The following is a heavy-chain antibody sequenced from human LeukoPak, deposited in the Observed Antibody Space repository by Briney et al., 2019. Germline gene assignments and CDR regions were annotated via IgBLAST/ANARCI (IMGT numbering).Heavy chain of an antibody. D-gene: IGHD3-10*01. CDR2: IYCDESDT. J-gene: IGHJ3*02. Sequence: PGESLKISCKGFGYNFIRFWIGWVRQMPEKGLEWIGIIYCDESDTRYSTPFQGQVTISADKSISTAYLQCSSLRASDTAIYYCARLFPYGSGSFPPAFDIWGQGTMITVSS. CDR3: ARLFPYGSGSFPPAFDI. V-gene: IGHV5-51*01. CDR1: GYNFIRFW.